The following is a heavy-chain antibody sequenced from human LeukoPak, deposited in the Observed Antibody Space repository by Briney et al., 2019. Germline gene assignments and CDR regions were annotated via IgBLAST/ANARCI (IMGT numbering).Heavy chain of an antibody. J-gene: IGHJ4*02. V-gene: IGHV3-21*01. CDR1: GFTFSSYS. D-gene: IGHD5-12*01. Sequence: GGSLRLSCAASGFTFSSYSMNWVRQAPGKGLEWVSSISSSSSYIYYADSVRGRFTISRDNAKNSLYLQMNSLRAEDTAVYYCARYSGYDLDIGYYFDYWGQGTLVTVSS. CDR3: ARYSGYDLDIGYYFDY. CDR2: ISSSSSYI.